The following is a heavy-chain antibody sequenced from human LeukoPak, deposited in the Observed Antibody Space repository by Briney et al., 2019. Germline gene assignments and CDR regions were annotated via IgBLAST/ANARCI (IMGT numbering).Heavy chain of an antibody. CDR2: IYYSGST. J-gene: IGHJ3*02. CDR1: GGSISSSSYY. CDR3: AREDYDSSGHGSFVGAFDI. V-gene: IGHV4-39*07. Sequence: SETLSLTCTVSGGSISSSSYYWGWIRQPPGKGLEWIGSIYYSGSTYYNPSLKSRVTISVDTSKNQFSLKLSSVTAADTAVYYCAREDYDSSGHGSFVGAFDIWGQGTMVTVSS. D-gene: IGHD3-22*01.